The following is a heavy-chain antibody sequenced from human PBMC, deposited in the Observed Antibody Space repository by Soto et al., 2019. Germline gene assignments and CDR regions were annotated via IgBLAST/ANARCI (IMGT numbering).Heavy chain of an antibody. CDR3: ASFVGLLWGGVSPAESWGSYYFDN. J-gene: IGHJ4*02. CDR2: IYYSGNT. V-gene: IGHV4-39*07. D-gene: IGHD2-8*01. Sequence: SETLSLTCTVSGGSISSSSYYRGWIRQPPGKGLEWIGSIYYSGNTYYNPSLKSRVIMSVDTSKNQFSLKLTSVTAADTAVYYCASFVGLLWGGVSPAESWGSYYFDNWGQGTLVTVSS. CDR1: GGSISSSSYY.